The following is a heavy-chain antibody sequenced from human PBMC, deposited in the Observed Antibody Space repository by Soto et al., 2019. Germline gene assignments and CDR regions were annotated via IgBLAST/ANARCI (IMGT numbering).Heavy chain of an antibody. CDR1: GFTFSNFG. CDR3: AKLPRSGWHHYDYGMET. J-gene: IGHJ6*01. Sequence: QVQLVESGGTVIQPGRSLRLSCAASGFTFSNFGMHWVRQAPGTGLEWVAVISHDENIKAYTDPVKGRFTISRGNSKNRPYLKLNSLKTENTAVYYSAKLPRSGWHHYDYGMETWGQGSTVSVPT. D-gene: IGHD6-19*01. V-gene: IGHV3-30*18. CDR2: ISHDENIK.